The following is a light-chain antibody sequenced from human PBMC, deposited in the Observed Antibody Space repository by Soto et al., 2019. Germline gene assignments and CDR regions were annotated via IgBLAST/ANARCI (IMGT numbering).Light chain of an antibody. Sequence: QSALTQPASVSGSPGQSITISCTGTSSDVGGYNYVSWYQQDPGKAPKLMIYDVCNRPSGVSNRFSGSKSGNTASLTISGLQAEDEADYYCSSYTSSSTLGVFGGGTKLTVL. CDR3: SSYTSSSTLGV. J-gene: IGLJ2*01. CDR1: SSDVGGYNY. CDR2: DVC. V-gene: IGLV2-14*01.